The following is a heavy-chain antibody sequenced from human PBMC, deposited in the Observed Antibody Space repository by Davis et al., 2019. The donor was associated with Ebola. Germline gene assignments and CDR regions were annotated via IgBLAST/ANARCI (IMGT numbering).Heavy chain of an antibody. Sequence: SETLSLTCAVSGGSISSSNWWSWVRQPPGKGLEWIGEIYHSGSTNYNPSLKSRVTISVDKSKNQFSLKLSSVTAADTAVYYCARLGYTYVLTSDYWGQGTLVTVSS. J-gene: IGHJ4*02. CDR1: GGSISSSNW. D-gene: IGHD3-10*02. V-gene: IGHV4-4*02. CDR2: IYHSGST. CDR3: ARLGYTYVLTSDY.